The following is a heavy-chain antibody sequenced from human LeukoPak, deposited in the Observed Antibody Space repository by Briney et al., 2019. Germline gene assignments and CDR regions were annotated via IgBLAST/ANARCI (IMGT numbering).Heavy chain of an antibody. D-gene: IGHD1/OR15-1a*01. CDR3: AKVTSF. J-gene: IGHJ4*02. Sequence: GGSLRLSCTASGLTFISYAMSWVRQAPGKGLEWVSTIGGSGGTTYYADSVKGRFTISRDNSKNTLYLQMNTLRAEDTAVYYCAKVTSFWGQGALVTVSS. CDR2: IGGSGGTT. V-gene: IGHV3-23*01. CDR1: GLTFISYA.